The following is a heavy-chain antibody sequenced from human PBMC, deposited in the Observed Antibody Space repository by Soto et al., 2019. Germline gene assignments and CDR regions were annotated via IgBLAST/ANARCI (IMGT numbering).Heavy chain of an antibody. J-gene: IGHJ4*02. CDR2: ISGSGGST. Sequence: GGSLSLSCAASGFTFSSYAMSWVRQAPGKGLEWVSAISGSGGSTYYADSVKGRFTISRDNSKNTLYLQMNSLRAEDTAVYYCAKDPTKGYCSGGSCYAFDYWGQGTLVTVSS. CDR3: AKDPTKGYCSGGSCYAFDY. D-gene: IGHD2-15*01. CDR1: GFTFSSYA. V-gene: IGHV3-23*01.